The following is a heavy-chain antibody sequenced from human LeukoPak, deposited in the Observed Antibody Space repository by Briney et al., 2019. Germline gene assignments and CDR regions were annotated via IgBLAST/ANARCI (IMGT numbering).Heavy chain of an antibody. CDR1: GGSISSGDYY. J-gene: IGHJ4*02. CDR2: IYYSGST. V-gene: IGHV4-30-4*01. CDR3: ARFLGNYGSGSYYGTLYYFDY. D-gene: IGHD3-10*01. Sequence: PSETLSLTCTVSGGSISSGDYYWSWIRQPPGKGLEWIGYIYYSGSTYYNPSLKSRVTISVDTSKNQFSLKLSSVTAADTAVYYCARFLGNYGSGSYYGTLYYFDYWGQGTLVTVSS.